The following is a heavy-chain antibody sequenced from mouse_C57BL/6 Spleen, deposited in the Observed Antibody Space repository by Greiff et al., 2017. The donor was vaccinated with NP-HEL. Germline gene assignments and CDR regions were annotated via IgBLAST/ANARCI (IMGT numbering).Heavy chain of an antibody. CDR2: IWSGGST. J-gene: IGHJ1*03. Sequence: VQLQQSGPGLVQPSQRLTITCTVSGFSLTSYGVHWVRQSPGKGLEWLGVIWSGGSTDYNAAVMSMLSITKYNSKSQVFFKINSLQADDTAIYYCAKDDPTWYFDVWGTGTTVTVSS. CDR1: GFSLTSYG. CDR3: AKDDPTWYFDV. D-gene: IGHD1-1*01. V-gene: IGHV2-5*01.